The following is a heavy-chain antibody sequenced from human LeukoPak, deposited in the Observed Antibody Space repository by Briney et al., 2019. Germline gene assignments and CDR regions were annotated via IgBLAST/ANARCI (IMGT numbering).Heavy chain of an antibody. CDR2: IIPIFGTA. CDR1: GGTFTSYA. D-gene: IGHD6-19*01. Sequence: SVKVSCKASGGTFTSYAISWVRQAPGQGLEWMGGIIPIFGTASYAQNFQGRVTMTRDTSTSTIYMELSSLRSEDTAVYYCTREGYSRGWYSYWGQGTLVTVSS. J-gene: IGHJ4*02. CDR3: TREGYSRGWYSY. V-gene: IGHV1-69*05.